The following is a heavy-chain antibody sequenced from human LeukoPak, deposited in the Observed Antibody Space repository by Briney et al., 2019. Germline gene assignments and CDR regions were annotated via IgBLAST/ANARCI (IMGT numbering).Heavy chain of an antibody. J-gene: IGHJ5*02. CDR3: ARTYSNYVSLNWFDP. Sequence: PSETLSLTCAVYGGSFSGYYWSWIRQPPGKGLEWIGEINHSGSTNYNPSLKSRVTISVDTSKNQFSLKLSPVTAADTAVYYCARTYSNYVSLNWFDPWGQGTLVTASS. V-gene: IGHV4-34*01. CDR1: GGSFSGYY. D-gene: IGHD4-11*01. CDR2: INHSGST.